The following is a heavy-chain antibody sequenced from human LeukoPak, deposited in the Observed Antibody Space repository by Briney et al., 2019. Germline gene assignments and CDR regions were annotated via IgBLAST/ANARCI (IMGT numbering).Heavy chain of an antibody. J-gene: IGHJ6*03. D-gene: IGHD1-1*01. CDR1: GFTFSSYG. V-gene: IGHV3-30*02. CDR2: VRYDGNKK. Sequence: KPGVSLLLSGAASGFTFSSYGMHWTRQAPGKGLEGVDFVRYDGNKKDYADSANCRFTISRDNSNNTLYLQMNRLRAEDTAVYYCANDWIDVYYCYMHVWAKGTTVTVSS. CDR3: ANDWIDVYYCYMHV.